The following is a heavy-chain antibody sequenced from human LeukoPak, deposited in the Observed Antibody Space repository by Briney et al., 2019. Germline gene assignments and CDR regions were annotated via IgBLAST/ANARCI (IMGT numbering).Heavy chain of an antibody. J-gene: IGHJ4*02. CDR2: ISSSSTI. CDR3: ARGLRSFDY. Sequence: GGSLRLSCAASGFTFSSYSMNWVRQAPGKGLEWVSSISSSSTIYYADSVKGRFTISRDNAKNSLYLQMNSLRDEDTAVYYCARGLRSFDYWGQGTLVTVSS. CDR1: GFTFSSYS. D-gene: IGHD4-17*01. V-gene: IGHV3-48*02.